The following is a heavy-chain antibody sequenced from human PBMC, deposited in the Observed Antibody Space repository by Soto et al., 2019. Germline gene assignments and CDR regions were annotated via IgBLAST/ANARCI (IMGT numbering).Heavy chain of an antibody. J-gene: IGHJ5*02. Sequence: QVQLQQWGAGLLKPSETLSLTCVVYGGSFSGYYWSWIRQSPGKGLEWIGGINHRGSTNYNPSLESRVTISVDTSKNQFSLKLPSVTAADTAMYYCARDGFCTSTTCRVGNSFDHWGQGTLVTVSS. D-gene: IGHD2-2*01. CDR3: ARDGFCTSTTCRVGNSFDH. CDR2: INHRGST. V-gene: IGHV4-34*01. CDR1: GGSFSGYY.